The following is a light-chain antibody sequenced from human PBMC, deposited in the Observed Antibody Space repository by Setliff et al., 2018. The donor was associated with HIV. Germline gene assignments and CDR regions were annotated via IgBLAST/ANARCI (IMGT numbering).Light chain of an antibody. Sequence: QSALPQPASVSGSPGQSITISCTGTSSDVGGYNYVSWYQQHPGKAPKLMIYEVTKRASGVSNRFSGSKSGNTASLTISGLQAEDETDYYCSSYTSSSTLVFGGGTKVTV. CDR1: SSDVGGYNY. CDR3: SSYTSSSTLV. J-gene: IGLJ2*01. CDR2: EVT. V-gene: IGLV2-14*01.